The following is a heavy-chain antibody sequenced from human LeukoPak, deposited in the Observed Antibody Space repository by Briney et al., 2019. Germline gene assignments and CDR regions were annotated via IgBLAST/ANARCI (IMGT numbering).Heavy chain of an antibody. CDR1: GYSFTSYW. Sequence: GESLKISCQGSGYSFTSYWIGWVRQMPGKGLEWMGIIYPGDSDTRYSPSFQGQVTISADKSISTAYLQWSSLKASDTAMYYCARLNYYDSSGYPYYFDYWGQGTLVTVSS. D-gene: IGHD3-22*01. V-gene: IGHV5-51*01. J-gene: IGHJ4*02. CDR3: ARLNYYDSSGYPYYFDY. CDR2: IYPGDSDT.